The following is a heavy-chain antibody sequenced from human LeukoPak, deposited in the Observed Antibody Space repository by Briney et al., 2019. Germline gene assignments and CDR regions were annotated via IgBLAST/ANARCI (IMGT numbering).Heavy chain of an antibody. CDR2: VYYSGST. CDR1: GGSIGSTSFY. J-gene: IGHJ4*02. CDR3: ARLRGFSHGPPDY. Sequence: SETLSLTCSVSGGSIGSTSFYWGWIRQPPGKGLELIVSVYYSGSTYYNPSLKSRVTISVDTSKNQFSLKLRPVTATDTAVYYCARLRGFSHGPPDYWGQGTLVTVSS. V-gene: IGHV4-39*01. D-gene: IGHD3-10*01.